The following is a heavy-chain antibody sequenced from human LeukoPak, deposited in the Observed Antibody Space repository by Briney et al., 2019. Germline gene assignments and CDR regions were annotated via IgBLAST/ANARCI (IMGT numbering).Heavy chain of an antibody. Sequence: GGSLRLSCAASGFTFSSYAMHWVRQAPGKGLEWVAVISYDGSNKYYADSVKGRFTISRDNSKNTLYLQMNGLRAEDTAVYYCARDNREQQLVPPTFDYWGQGTLVTVSS. CDR3: ARDNREQQLVPPTFDY. J-gene: IGHJ4*02. CDR2: ISYDGSNK. V-gene: IGHV3-30-3*01. CDR1: GFTFSSYA. D-gene: IGHD6-13*01.